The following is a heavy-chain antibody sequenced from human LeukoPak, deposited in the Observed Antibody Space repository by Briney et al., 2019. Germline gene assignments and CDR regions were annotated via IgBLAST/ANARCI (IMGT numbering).Heavy chain of an antibody. V-gene: IGHV1-24*01. CDR3: ARDCGGRPGTKVNYFDY. Sequence: ASVKVSCKVSGYTLTELSMHWVRQAPGKGLEWMGGFDPEDGETIYAQKFQGRVTMTEDTSTDTAYMELSSLRSEDTAVYYCARDCGGRPGTKVNYFDYWGRGTLVTVSS. D-gene: IGHD2-21*01. CDR1: GYTLTELS. CDR2: FDPEDGET. J-gene: IGHJ4*02.